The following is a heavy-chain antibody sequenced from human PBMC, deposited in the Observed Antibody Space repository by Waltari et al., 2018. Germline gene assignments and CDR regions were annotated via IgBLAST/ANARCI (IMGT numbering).Heavy chain of an antibody. V-gene: IGHV4-39*01. D-gene: IGHD3-22*01. CDR3: ARGDSSGYLGSFDL. Sequence: QLQLQESGPGLVKPSETLSLTCTVSGCSISSSSYYWGWIRQPPGKGLEWIGSIYYSGSTYYNPSLKSRVTISVDTSKNQFSLKLSSVTAADTAVYYCARGDSSGYLGSFDLWGRGTLVTVSS. CDR1: GCSISSSSYY. J-gene: IGHJ2*01. CDR2: IYYSGST.